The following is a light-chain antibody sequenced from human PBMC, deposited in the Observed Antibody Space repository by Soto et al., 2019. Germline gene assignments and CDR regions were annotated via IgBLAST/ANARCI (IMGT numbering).Light chain of an antibody. Sequence: QSVLTQSSSASASLGSSVKLTCTLSSGHRSYIIAWHQQRPGKAPRYLMKLEGSGTYSKGSGVPDRFSGSSSGADRYLTISNLQSEDEADYYCETWDSSTRVFGGGTKLTVL. V-gene: IGLV4-60*03. J-gene: IGLJ3*02. CDR1: SGHRSYI. CDR2: LEGSGTY. CDR3: ETWDSSTRV.